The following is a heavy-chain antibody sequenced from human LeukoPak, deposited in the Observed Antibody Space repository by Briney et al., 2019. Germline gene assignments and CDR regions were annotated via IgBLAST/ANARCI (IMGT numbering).Heavy chain of an antibody. Sequence: ASVPVSCMASGYTFTTYGLSWVRQAPGQGLEWMGWINSYSGGTNYAQKLQGRVTMTTDTSTNTVYMELRSLRSDDTAVYYCARVQSGSYYNYFDCWGQGTLVTVSS. V-gene: IGHV1-18*01. CDR2: INSYSGGT. J-gene: IGHJ4*02. D-gene: IGHD1-26*01. CDR3: ARVQSGSYYNYFDC. CDR1: GYTFTTYG.